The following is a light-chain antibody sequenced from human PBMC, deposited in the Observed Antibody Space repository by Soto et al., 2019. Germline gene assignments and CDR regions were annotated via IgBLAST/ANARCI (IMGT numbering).Light chain of an antibody. CDR1: QSISSW. CDR2: DAS. CDR3: QQYNSYSPIT. V-gene: IGKV1-5*01. Sequence: DIQMTQSPSTLSASVGDRVTITCRASQSISSWLAWYQQKPGKAPKLLIYDASSLESGVPSRFSGSGSGTEFTLTISSLQPDDFAIYYWQQYNSYSPITFGQGTRLEIK. J-gene: IGKJ5*01.